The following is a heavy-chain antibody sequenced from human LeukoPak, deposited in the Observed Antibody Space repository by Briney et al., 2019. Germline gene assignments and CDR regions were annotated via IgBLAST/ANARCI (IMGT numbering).Heavy chain of an antibody. D-gene: IGHD4-17*01. V-gene: IGHV3-74*01. CDR3: ARDLRGDYPWNYYYGMDV. Sequence: GGSLRLSCATSGFTFSSHWMHWVRQAPGKGLVWVSRITNDGSSTTYADSVKGRFTISRDNAKNSLYLQMNSLRAEDTAVYYCARDLRGDYPWNYYYGMDVWGQGTTVTVSS. CDR2: ITNDGSST. CDR1: GFTFSSHW. J-gene: IGHJ6*02.